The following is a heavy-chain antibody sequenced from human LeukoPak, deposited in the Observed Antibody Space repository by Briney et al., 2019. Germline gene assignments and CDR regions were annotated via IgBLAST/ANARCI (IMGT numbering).Heavy chain of an antibody. V-gene: IGHV3-30*04. Sequence: GRSLRLSCAASGFTFSSYAMHWVRQAPGKGLEWVAVISYDGSNKYYADSVKGRFTISRDNSKNTLYLQMNSLRAEDTAVYYCARVGGPYCSRTSCRTDYYYYGMDVWGQGTTVTVSS. CDR3: ARVGGPYCSRTSCRTDYYYYGMDV. CDR1: GFTFSSYA. CDR2: ISYDGSNK. J-gene: IGHJ6*02. D-gene: IGHD2-2*01.